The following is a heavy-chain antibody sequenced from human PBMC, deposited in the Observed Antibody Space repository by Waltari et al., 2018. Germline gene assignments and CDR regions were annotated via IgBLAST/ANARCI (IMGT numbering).Heavy chain of an antibody. V-gene: IGHV4-59*12. CDR3: ARDPLQFLDY. D-gene: IGHD3-3*01. CDR2: INGNSGST. CDR1: GGSFRSNW. Sequence: QVKLQESGPGLVKPSETLSLTCAVSGGSFRSNWWSWIRQHPGKGLEWIGEINGNSGSTNYNPSLKSRVTISKDASKNQFSLKLSSVTAADTAVYYCARDPLQFLDYWGQGVLVTVSS. J-gene: IGHJ4*02.